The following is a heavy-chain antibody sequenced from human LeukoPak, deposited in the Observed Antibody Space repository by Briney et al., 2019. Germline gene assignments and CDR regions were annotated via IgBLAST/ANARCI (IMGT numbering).Heavy chain of an antibody. CDR2: ISYDGSNK. CDR3: ARGATDCGTTSCYTDH. J-gene: IGHJ4*02. CDR1: GFTFSSYA. Sequence: GGSLRLSCAASGFTFSSYAVHWVRQAPGKGLEWVAVISYDGSNKYYADSVKGRFTISRDNSKNTLFLQMNSLRDDDSAVYYCARGATDCGTTSCYTDHWGQGTLVTVSS. D-gene: IGHD2-2*02. V-gene: IGHV3-30*04.